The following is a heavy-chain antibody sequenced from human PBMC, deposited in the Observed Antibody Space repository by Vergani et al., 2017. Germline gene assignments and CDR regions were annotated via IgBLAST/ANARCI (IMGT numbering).Heavy chain of an antibody. D-gene: IGHD3-3*01. Sequence: QLQLQESGPGLVKPSETLSLTCTVSGGSISSSSYYWGWIRQPPGKGLEWIGSIYYSGSTYYNPSLKSRVTISVDTSKNQFSLKLSSVTAADTAVYYCARQDPXSLGLRFPDAYYYGMDVWGQGTTVTVSS. CDR1: GGSISSSSYY. J-gene: IGHJ6*02. V-gene: IGHV4-39*01. CDR2: IYYSGST. CDR3: ARQDPXSLGLRFPDAYYYGMDV.